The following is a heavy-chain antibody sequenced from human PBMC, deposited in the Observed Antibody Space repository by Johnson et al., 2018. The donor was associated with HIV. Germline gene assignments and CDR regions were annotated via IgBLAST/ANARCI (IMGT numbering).Heavy chain of an antibody. V-gene: IGHV3-15*01. D-gene: IGHD5-12*01. CDR1: GFTFNRAW. J-gene: IGHJ3*02. CDR2: VKSITDGGTT. CDR3: TTGLSSGKGAFDI. Sequence: EVQLVESGGGLVKPGGSLRVSCAASGFTFNRAWMSWVRQAPGKGLEWVGRVKSITDGGTTDYTAPVTGRFTISRDDSKNTLYLLMNSLKTDDTAVYYCTTGLSSGKGAFDIWGQGTMVTVSS.